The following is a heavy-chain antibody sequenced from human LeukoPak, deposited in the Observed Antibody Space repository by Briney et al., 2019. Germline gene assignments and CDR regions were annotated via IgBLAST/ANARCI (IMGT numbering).Heavy chain of an antibody. CDR2: IKQDGSEK. J-gene: IGHJ4*02. CDR3: ASRAGYTGSWSAFDY. Sequence: PGGSLRLSCTASTFTLNNYWMSWVRQAPGKGLECVANIKQDGSEKYHVDSVKGRFTISRDNAKNSLYLQMNSLRAEDTAVYYCASRAGYTGSWSAFDYWGQGALVTVSS. CDR1: TFTLNNYW. V-gene: IGHV3-7*05. D-gene: IGHD6-13*01.